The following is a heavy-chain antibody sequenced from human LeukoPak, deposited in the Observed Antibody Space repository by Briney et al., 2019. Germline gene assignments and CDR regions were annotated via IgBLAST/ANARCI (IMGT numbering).Heavy chain of an antibody. CDR1: GFTFTSYW. J-gene: IGHJ4*02. Sequence: GGAVRLSCAASGFTFTSYWMHWVRQAPGKGLVWVSLINTDGSSTNYADSVKGRFTISRDNAKNTLYLQMNSLRAEDTAVYYCARAQNSWGQGTLVTVSS. V-gene: IGHV3-74*01. CDR3: ARAQNS. CDR2: INTDGSST.